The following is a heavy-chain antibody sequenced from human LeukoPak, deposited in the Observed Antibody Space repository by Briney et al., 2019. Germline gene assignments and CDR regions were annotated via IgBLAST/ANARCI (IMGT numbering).Heavy chain of an antibody. D-gene: IGHD7-27*01. CDR1: GFTFSNYQ. J-gene: IGHJ2*01. V-gene: IGHV3-33*08. Sequence: GGSLRLSCAASGFTFSNYQMNWVRQAPGKGLEWVALIWYDGNNKYYVDSVKGRFTVSRDNSKNTLYLQMNSLRAEDTAVYYCARDLAAGEHFYFDLWGRGALVTVSS. CDR2: IWYDGNNK. CDR3: ARDLAAGEHFYFDL.